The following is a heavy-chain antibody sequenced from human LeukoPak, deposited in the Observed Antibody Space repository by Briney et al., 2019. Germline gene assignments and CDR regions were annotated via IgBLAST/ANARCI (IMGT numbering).Heavy chain of an antibody. V-gene: IGHV4-39*01. CDR2: IYYSGST. CDR3: ARLIGAAAGAPYFDY. D-gene: IGHD6-13*01. Sequence: SETLSLTCTVSGGSISSSSYYWGWIRQPPGKGLEWIGSIYYSGSTYYNPSLKSRVTISVDTSKNQFSLKLSSVTAADTAVYYCARLIGAAAGAPYFDYWGQGTLVTVSS. J-gene: IGHJ4*02. CDR1: GGSISSSSYY.